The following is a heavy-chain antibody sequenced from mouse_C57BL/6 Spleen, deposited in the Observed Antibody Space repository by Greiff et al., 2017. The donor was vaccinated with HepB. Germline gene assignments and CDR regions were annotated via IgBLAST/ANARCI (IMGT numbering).Heavy chain of an antibody. Sequence: EVHLVESGPGLVKPSQSLSLTCSVTGYSITSGYYWNWIRQFPGNKLEWMGYISYDGSNNYNPSLKNRISITRDTSKNQFFLKLNSVTTEDTATYYCARDRGLTGDYFDYWGQGTTLTVSS. D-gene: IGHD3-1*01. CDR3: ARDRGLTGDYFDY. V-gene: IGHV3-6*01. J-gene: IGHJ2*01. CDR1: GYSITSGYY. CDR2: ISYDGSN.